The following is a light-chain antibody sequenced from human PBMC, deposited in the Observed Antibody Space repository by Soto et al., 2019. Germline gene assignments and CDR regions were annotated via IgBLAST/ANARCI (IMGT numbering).Light chain of an antibody. CDR1: QSLLHSNGYNY. CDR3: MQDIQTPRYT. Sequence: DIVMTQSPLSLPVTPGEPASISCRSSQSLLHSNGYNYLDRYLQNPGQSQPIPSYLGSNRASGVPDRLSGSGACTNSTLNISRVEDEDVGVYYCMQDIQTPRYTFGQGTKLEIK. V-gene: IGKV2-28*01. J-gene: IGKJ2*01. CDR2: LGS.